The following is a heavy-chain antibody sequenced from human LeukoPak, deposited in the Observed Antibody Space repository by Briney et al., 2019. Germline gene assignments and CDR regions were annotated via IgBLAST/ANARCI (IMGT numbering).Heavy chain of an antibody. V-gene: IGHV3-11*06. D-gene: IGHD4-23*01. J-gene: IGHJ4*02. CDR1: GFTFSDYY. CDR2: ISSSSSYT. Sequence: AGGSLRLSCAASGFTFSDYYMSWIRQATGKGLEWVSYISSSSSYTNYADSVKGRFTTSRDNAKNTLYLQMNSLRVEDTAVYYCARGRPHGNDYWGQGTLVTVSS. CDR3: ARGRPHGNDY.